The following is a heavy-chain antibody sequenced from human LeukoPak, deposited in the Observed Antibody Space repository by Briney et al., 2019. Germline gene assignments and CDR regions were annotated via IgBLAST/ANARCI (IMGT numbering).Heavy chain of an antibody. Sequence: SQTLSLTCTVSGGSISSGGYYWSWIRQHPGKGLEWIEYIYYSGSTYFNPSLKSRVTISVDTSKNQFSLKLSSVTAADTAVYYCALKRAAAVDYWGQGTLVTVSS. CDR3: ALKRAAAVDY. CDR2: IYYSGST. V-gene: IGHV4-31*03. CDR1: GGSISSGGYY. J-gene: IGHJ4*02. D-gene: IGHD6-13*01.